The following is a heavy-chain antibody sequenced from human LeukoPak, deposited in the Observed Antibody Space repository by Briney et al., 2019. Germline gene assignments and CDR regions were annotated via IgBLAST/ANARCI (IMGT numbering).Heavy chain of an antibody. Sequence: GGSLRLSCAVSGIPFSSYWMAWVRQAPGKGPEWVAIINPDGSVINHADSVKGRFSISRDNARNSLFLQMNSLRAEDTAVYYCTSGWSAAFDNWGQGTLVSVSS. J-gene: IGHJ4*02. CDR2: INPDGSVI. CDR1: GIPFSSYW. CDR3: TSGWSAAFDN. D-gene: IGHD6-19*01. V-gene: IGHV3-7*01.